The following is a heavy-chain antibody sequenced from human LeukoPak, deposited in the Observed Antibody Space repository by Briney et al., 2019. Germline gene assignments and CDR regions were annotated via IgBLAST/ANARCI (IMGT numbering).Heavy chain of an antibody. Sequence: SETLSLXCTVSGGSISSSSDYWGWIRQPPGKGLEWIGSIYYSGSTYYNPSLKSRVTISVDTSKNQFSLKLSSVTAADTAVYYCARQLYCSGGSCYSYSWFDPWGLGTLVTVSS. CDR1: GGSISSSSDY. CDR2: IYYSGST. D-gene: IGHD2-15*01. CDR3: ARQLYCSGGSCYSYSWFDP. J-gene: IGHJ5*02. V-gene: IGHV4-39*01.